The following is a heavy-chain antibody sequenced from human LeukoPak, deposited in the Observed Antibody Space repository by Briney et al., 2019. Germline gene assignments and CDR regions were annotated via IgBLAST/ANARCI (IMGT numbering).Heavy chain of an antibody. V-gene: IGHV4-59*01. Sequence: SETLSLTCTVSGGSISSYYWSWIRQPPGEGLEWIGYIYYSGSTNYNPSLKSRVTISVDTSKNQFSLKLSSVTAADTAVYYCARDNWNYGSSMDVWGQGTTVTVSS. CDR2: IYYSGST. J-gene: IGHJ6*02. CDR3: ARDNWNYGSSMDV. D-gene: IGHD1-7*01. CDR1: GGSISSYY.